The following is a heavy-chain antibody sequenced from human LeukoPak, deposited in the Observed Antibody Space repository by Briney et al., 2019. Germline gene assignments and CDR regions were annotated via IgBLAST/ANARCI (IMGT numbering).Heavy chain of an antibody. CDR2: ISSSGSTI. CDR3: ARERGRRSHYYYGMDV. J-gene: IGHJ6*02. V-gene: IGHV3-48*03. D-gene: IGHD6-6*01. CDR1: GFTFSSYE. Sequence: PGGSLRLSCAASGFTFSSYEMNWVRQAPGKGLEWVPYISSSGSTIYYADSVKGRFTISRDNAKNSLYLQMNSLRAEDTAVYYCARERGRRSHYYYGMDVWGQGTTVTVSS.